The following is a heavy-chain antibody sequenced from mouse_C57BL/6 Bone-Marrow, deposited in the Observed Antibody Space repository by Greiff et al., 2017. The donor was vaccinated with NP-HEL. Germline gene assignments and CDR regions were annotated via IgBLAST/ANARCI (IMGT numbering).Heavy chain of an antibody. CDR1: GYTFTDYY. CDR2: INPYNGGT. V-gene: IGHV1-19*01. J-gene: IGHJ2*01. CDR3: GRRGLGAFDY. Sequence: VHVKQSGPVLVKPGASVKMSCKASGYTFTDYYMNWVKQSHGKSLEWIGAINPYNGGTSYNQKFKGKATLTVDKSSSTAYMELNSLTSEDSAVYYCGRRGLGAFDYWGQGTTLTVSS. D-gene: IGHD2-4*01.